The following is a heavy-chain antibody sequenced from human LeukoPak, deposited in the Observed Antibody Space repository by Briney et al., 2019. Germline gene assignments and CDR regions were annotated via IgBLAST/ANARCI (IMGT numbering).Heavy chain of an antibody. J-gene: IGHJ4*02. Sequence: ALVKVSCKASGYIFTNFGIIWVRQAPGQGLEWMGWISPHNSNTKYAQKFQGRVTMTTDTSTSTAYMDLRSLRYDDTAVYYCARSHSGSLRAPFDQWGQGTLVTVSS. D-gene: IGHD3-22*01. CDR3: ARSHSGSLRAPFDQ. CDR1: GYIFTNFG. V-gene: IGHV1-18*01. CDR2: ISPHNSNT.